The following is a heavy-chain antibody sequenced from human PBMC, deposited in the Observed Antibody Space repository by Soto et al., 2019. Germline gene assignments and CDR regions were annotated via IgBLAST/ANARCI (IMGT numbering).Heavy chain of an antibody. V-gene: IGHV4-39*01. CDR1: GGSISSSSYY. Sequence: QLQLQESGPGLVKPSETLSLTCTVSGGSISSSSYYWGWIRQPPGKGLEWIGSIYYSGSTYYNPSLKSRVTISVDTSKNQFSLKLSSVPAADTAVYYCARRNGDSYFDYWGQGTLVTVSS. CDR2: IYYSGST. CDR3: ARRNGDSYFDY. D-gene: IGHD4-17*01. J-gene: IGHJ4*02.